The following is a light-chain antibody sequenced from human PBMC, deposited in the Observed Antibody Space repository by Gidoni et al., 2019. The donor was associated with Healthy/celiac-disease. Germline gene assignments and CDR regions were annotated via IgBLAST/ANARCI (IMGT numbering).Light chain of an antibody. CDR2: AAS. Sequence: DIQMTQSPSSLSASVGDRVTITCRASQSISSYLNWYQQKPGKDPKLLIYAASRLQSGVPSRFSGSGSGTDFTLTISSLQPEDFATYYCQQSYRTPITFGQGTRLEIK. CDR3: QQSYRTPIT. V-gene: IGKV1-39*01. J-gene: IGKJ5*01. CDR1: QSISSY.